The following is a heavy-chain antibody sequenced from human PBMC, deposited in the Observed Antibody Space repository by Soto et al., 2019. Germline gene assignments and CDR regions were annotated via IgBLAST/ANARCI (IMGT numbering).Heavy chain of an antibody. D-gene: IGHD3-16*01. CDR3: ARHSGPLYVGYYYDMDV. CDR1: GGSISSSSYY. Sequence: SETLSLTCTVSGGSISSSSYYWGWIRQPPGKGLEWIGSIYYSGSTYYNPSLKSRVTISVDTSKNQFSLKLSSVTAADTAVYYCARHSGPLYVGYYYDMDVWGQGTTVTVSS. V-gene: IGHV4-39*01. CDR2: IYYSGST. J-gene: IGHJ6*02.